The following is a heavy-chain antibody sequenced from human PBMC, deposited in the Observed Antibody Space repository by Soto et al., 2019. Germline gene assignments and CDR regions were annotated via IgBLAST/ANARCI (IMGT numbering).Heavy chain of an antibody. D-gene: IGHD3-3*01. CDR3: ATIFGVPRVY. V-gene: IGHV3-7*01. J-gene: IGHJ4*02. Sequence: EVQLVESGGGLVQPGGSLRLSCAASGSTFSSYWMSWVCQAPGKGLEWVATIQHDGSEKYYVDSVRGRFTISRDNANNSLCLQMNSLRAEDRAVYYCATIFGVPRVYWGQGILVTVSS. CDR2: IQHDGSEK. CDR1: GSTFSSYW.